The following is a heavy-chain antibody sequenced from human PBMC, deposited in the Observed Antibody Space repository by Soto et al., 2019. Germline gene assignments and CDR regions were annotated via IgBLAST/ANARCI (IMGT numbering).Heavy chain of an antibody. J-gene: IGHJ4*02. CDR1: GGSFSGYY. V-gene: IGHV4-34*01. CDR3: ARVGIIRNDY. Sequence: SETLSLTCAVYGGSFSGYYWSWIRQPPGKGLEWIGEINHSGSTNYNPSLKSRVTISVDTSKNQFSLKLSSVTAADTAVYYCARVGIIRNDYWGQGTLVTVSS. CDR2: INHSGST.